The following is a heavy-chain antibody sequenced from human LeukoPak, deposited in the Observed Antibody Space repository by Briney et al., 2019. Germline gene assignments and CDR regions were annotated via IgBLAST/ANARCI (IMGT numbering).Heavy chain of an antibody. Sequence: GGSLRLSCAASGFTFRSYEMNWVRQAPGKGLEWISYISGSGTTIYYADSVKGRFTISRDNAKNSVYLQMNSLRAGDTAVYYCATYIVGPTIDYWGQGTLVTVSS. CDR3: ATYIVGPTIDY. D-gene: IGHD2-15*01. J-gene: IGHJ4*02. V-gene: IGHV3-48*03. CDR1: GFTFRSYE. CDR2: ISGSGTTI.